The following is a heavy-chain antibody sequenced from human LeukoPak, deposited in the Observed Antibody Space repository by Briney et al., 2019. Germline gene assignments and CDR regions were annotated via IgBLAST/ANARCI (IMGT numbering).Heavy chain of an antibody. Sequence: GGSLRLSCAASGFTFSDYYMRWIRQAPGKGLEWVSYISSSGSTIYYADSVKGRFTISRDNAKNSLYLQMNSLRAEDTAVYYCARAAEYYDILTGCDYWGQGTLVTVSS. J-gene: IGHJ4*02. CDR2: ISSSGSTI. CDR1: GFTFSDYY. V-gene: IGHV3-11*01. CDR3: ARAAEYYDILTGCDY. D-gene: IGHD3-9*01.